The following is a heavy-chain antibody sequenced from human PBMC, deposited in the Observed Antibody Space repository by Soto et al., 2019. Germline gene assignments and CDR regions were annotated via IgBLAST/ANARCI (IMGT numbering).Heavy chain of an antibody. V-gene: IGHV3-53*01. CDR1: GFTVNSNY. J-gene: IGHJ5*02. CDR2: IYSAGGT. Sequence: PGGSLRLSCAVSGFTVNSNYMTWVRQGPGKGLEWVSGIYSAGGTYYADSVKGRFTISRDTSKNMIFLQMNNVRPEDTAVYFCARGRYCRGSTCRVGPWGQGTLVTVS. D-gene: IGHD2-15*01. CDR3: ARGRYCRGSTCRVGP.